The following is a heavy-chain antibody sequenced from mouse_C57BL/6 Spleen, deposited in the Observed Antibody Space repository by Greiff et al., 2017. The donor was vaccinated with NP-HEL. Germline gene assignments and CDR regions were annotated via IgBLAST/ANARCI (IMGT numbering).Heavy chain of an antibody. CDR2: IYPGDGDT. V-gene: IGHV1-82*01. J-gene: IGHJ4*01. CDR1: GYAFSSSW. D-gene: IGHD1-1*01. Sequence: VKLMESGPELVKPGASVKISCKASGYAFSSSWMNWVKQRPGKGLEWIGRIYPGDGDTNYNGKFKGKATLTADKSSSTAYMQLSSLTSEDSAVYSCARTVALDYYAMDYWGQGTSVTVSS. CDR3: ARTVALDYYAMDY.